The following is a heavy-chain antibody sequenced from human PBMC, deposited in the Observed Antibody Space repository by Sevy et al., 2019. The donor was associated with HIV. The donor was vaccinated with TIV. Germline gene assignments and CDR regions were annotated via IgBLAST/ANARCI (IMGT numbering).Heavy chain of an antibody. CDR1: GFSVSSSY. J-gene: IGHJ2*01. CDR3: ARASRVTLILIVRIGWHFDL. Sequence: GGSLRLSCAASGFSVSSSYVTWVRQAPGKGLEWVSVISTDGSTYYADSVKGRFTISRDSSKNTLSLQMNSLRGEDTTVYYCARASRVTLILIVRIGWHFDLWGRRTLVTVSS. V-gene: IGHV3-53*01. D-gene: IGHD3-22*01. CDR2: ISTDGST.